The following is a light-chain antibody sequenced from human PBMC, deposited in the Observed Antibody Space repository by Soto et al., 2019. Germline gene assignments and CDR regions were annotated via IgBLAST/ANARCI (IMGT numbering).Light chain of an antibody. CDR2: AAS. Sequence: DIQMTQSPSSLAASVGDRVTITCRASQSIGTSLNWYQQTIGKAPKLLTHAASRLQSGVPSRFSGRCSVTDFTLTISSLPPADFATYFRQLSLSTPYISGPGTKLEIK. J-gene: IGKJ2*01. CDR3: QLSLSTPYI. CDR1: QSIGTS. V-gene: IGKV1-39*01.